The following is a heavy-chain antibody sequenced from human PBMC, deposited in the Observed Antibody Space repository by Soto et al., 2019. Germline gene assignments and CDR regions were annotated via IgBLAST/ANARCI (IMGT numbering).Heavy chain of an antibody. CDR2: INRNRGGT. D-gene: IGHD7-27*01. J-gene: IGHJ3*02. CDR3: ARPNWDDAFDI. V-gene: IGHV1-2*02. Sequence: ASVKVSCKASGYTFTGYYMHWVRQAPGQGLEWMGWINRNRGGTNYAQKFQGRVTMTRDKSISSAYMELSRLESDDTAVYYCARPNWDDAFDIWGQGTMVTVSS. CDR1: GYTFTGYY.